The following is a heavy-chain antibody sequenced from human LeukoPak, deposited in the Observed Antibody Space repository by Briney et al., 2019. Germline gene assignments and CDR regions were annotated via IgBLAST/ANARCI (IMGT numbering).Heavy chain of an antibody. V-gene: IGHV1-69*04. CDR3: ARDREYSSSFSDY. D-gene: IGHD6-6*01. Sequence: ASVKVSCKASGGTFSSYAISWVRQAPGQGLEWMGRIIPILGIANYAQKFQGRVTITADKSTSTAYMELSSLRSEDTAVYYCARDREYSSSFSDYWGQGTLVTVSS. J-gene: IGHJ4*02. CDR2: IIPILGIA. CDR1: GGTFSSYA.